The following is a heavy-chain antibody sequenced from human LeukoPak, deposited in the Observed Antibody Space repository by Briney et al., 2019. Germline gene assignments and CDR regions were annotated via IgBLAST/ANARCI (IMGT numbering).Heavy chain of an antibody. CDR2: ISASGTIT. Sequence: GGSLRLSCAASGFTFSSYEMNWVRQAPGKGLEWISYISASGTITHYADSVEGRFTISRDNSKGTVYLDMNGLRPDDTAVYYCVREGRFVVTTFGYWGQGTLVTVSS. V-gene: IGHV3-48*03. D-gene: IGHD2-21*02. CDR3: VREGRFVVTTFGY. J-gene: IGHJ4*02. CDR1: GFTFSSYE.